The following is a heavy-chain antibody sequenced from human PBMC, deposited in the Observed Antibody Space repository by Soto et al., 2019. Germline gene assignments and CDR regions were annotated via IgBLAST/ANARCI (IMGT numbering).Heavy chain of an antibody. V-gene: IGHV1-69*13. J-gene: IGHJ6*02. CDR1: GGTFSSYA. CDR2: IIPIFGTA. Sequence: SVKVSCKASGGTFSSYAISWVRQAPGQGLEWMGGIIPIFGTANYAQKFQGRVTITADESTSTAYMELSSLRSEDTAVYYCARGYDFWRGYYDPYGMDVWGQGTTVTVSS. CDR3: ARGYDFWRGYYDPYGMDV. D-gene: IGHD3-3*01.